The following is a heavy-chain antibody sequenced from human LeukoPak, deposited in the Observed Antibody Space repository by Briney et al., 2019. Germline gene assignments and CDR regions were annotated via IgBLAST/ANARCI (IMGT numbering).Heavy chain of an antibody. Sequence: SETLSLTCTVSGGSISSYYWSWIRQHPGKGLEWIGYIYYSGSTYYNPSLKSRVTISVDTSKNQFSLKLSSVTAADTAVYYCARVLAAAGMTDYWGQGTLVTVSS. CDR3: ARVLAAAGMTDY. CDR2: IYYSGST. D-gene: IGHD6-13*01. CDR1: GGSISSYY. J-gene: IGHJ4*02. V-gene: IGHV4-59*06.